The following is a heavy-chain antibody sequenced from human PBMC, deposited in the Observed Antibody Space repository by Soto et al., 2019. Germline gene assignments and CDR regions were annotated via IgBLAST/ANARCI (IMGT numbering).Heavy chain of an antibody. Sequence: PSQALSLPCAISGDSVSSKSAAWHWIRQSPSRGLEWLGRTYYRSKWSSNYAVSVKSRITINPDTSKNQISLQLRSVTPDDTAMNYCLRAGNYLVDYWGKGTLVTVSS. CDR3: LRAGNYLVDY. CDR1: GDSVSSKSAA. V-gene: IGHV6-1*01. J-gene: IGHJ4*02. CDR2: TYYRSKWSS. D-gene: IGHD3-10*01.